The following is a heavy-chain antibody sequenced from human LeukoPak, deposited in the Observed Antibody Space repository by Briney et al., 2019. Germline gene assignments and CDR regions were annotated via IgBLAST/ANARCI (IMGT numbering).Heavy chain of an antibody. CDR1: GFTFSSYS. V-gene: IGHV3-48*01. J-gene: IGHJ4*02. CDR2: ISSSSSTI. Sequence: GGSLRLSCAASGFTFSSYSMNWVRQAPGKGLEWVSYISSSSSTIYYADSVKGRFTISRDNAKNTLYLQMNSLRAEDTAVYYCAKEAAGADFDYWGQGTLVTVSP. D-gene: IGHD6-13*01. CDR3: AKEAAGADFDY.